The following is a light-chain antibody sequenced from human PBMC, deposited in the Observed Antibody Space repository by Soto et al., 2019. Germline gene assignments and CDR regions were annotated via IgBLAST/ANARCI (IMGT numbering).Light chain of an antibody. CDR3: SSYTGSNTRDV. J-gene: IGLJ1*01. V-gene: IGLV2-14*01. Sequence: SVLTQPASVSGSPGQSNTISCTGTSSDVGGYNYVSWYQHHPGKTPKLMIYEVSNRPSGASNRFSGSKSLNTASLTISGLKVEDEADYYCSSYTGSNTRDVFGTGTKVTVL. CDR2: EVS. CDR1: SSDVGGYNY.